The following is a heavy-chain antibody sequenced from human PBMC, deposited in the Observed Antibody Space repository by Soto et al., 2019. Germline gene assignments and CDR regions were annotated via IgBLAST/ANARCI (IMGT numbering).Heavy chain of an antibody. Sequence: SVKLSCKASGGTFSSYAISWVRQAPGQGLEWMGGIIPIFGTANYAQKFQGRVTITADESTSTAYMELSSLRSEDTAVYYCASHNERWDQVAGNDYWGQGTLVTVSS. CDR2: IIPIFGTA. CDR3: ASHNERWDQVAGNDY. J-gene: IGHJ4*02. D-gene: IGHD6-19*01. V-gene: IGHV1-69*13. CDR1: GGTFSSYA.